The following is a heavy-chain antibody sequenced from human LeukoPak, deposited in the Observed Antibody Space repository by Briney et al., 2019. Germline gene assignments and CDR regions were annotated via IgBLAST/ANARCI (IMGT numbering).Heavy chain of an antibody. CDR1: GLTLSNHG. D-gene: IGHD3-10*01. CDR2: ISGSGGST. CDR3: TRELFDFDY. J-gene: IGHJ4*02. V-gene: IGHV3-23*01. Sequence: PGWYLRLSCAASGLTLSNHGMGWVRPAPRKGMEWISEISGSGGSTYYADSVKGRFPIARDNSKNALYLQMISLRAEDIAVYYCTRELFDFDYWGQGTLVSVSS.